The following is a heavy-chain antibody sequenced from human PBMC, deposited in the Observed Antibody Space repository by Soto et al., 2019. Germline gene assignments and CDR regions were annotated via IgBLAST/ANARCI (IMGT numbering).Heavy chain of an antibody. CDR3: ARDATLRY. Sequence: PSETLSLTCTVSGGSMDGFYWNWIRQPPGKGLEWIGYVYYSGRTNYNPSLKSRVTISIDMSKNQFSLNLTSVTAADTAVYYCARDATLRYWGQGTMVTVYS. CDR1: GGSMDGFY. CDR2: VYYSGRT. D-gene: IGHD2-8*01. V-gene: IGHV4-59*01. J-gene: IGHJ4*02.